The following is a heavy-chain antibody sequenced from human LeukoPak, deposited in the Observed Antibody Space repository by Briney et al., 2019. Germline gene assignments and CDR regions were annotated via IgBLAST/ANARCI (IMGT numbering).Heavy chain of an antibody. D-gene: IGHD3-22*01. CDR3: ASSKWDYYYDSSGYQGVDY. V-gene: IGHV3-11*03. CDR2: ISSSSSYT. Sequence: PGGSLRLSCAASGLTFSDYYMSWIRQAPGKGLEWVSYISSSSSYTNYADSVKGRFTISRDNAKNSLYLQMNSLRAEDTAVYYCASSKWDYYYDSSGYQGVDYWGQGTLVTVSS. J-gene: IGHJ4*02. CDR1: GLTFSDYY.